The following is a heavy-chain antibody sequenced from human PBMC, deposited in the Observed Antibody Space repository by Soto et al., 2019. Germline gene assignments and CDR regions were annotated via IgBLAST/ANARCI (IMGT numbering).Heavy chain of an antibody. Sequence: EVQLVESGGGLVHPGGSLRLSCAASGFTFSTYWMYWVRQAPGKGLVWVSRINNGGSSTIYADSVKSRCTVSRDNAKNTLYPQMNSLRAEETALYYCAKRRSSYGYEGGMDVWGQGTTVTVSS. J-gene: IGHJ6*02. CDR1: GFTFSTYW. CDR3: AKRRSSYGYEGGMDV. CDR2: INNGGSST. V-gene: IGHV3-74*01. D-gene: IGHD5-18*01.